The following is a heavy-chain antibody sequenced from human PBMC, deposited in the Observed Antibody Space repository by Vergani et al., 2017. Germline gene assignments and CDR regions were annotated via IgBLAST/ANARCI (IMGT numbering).Heavy chain of an antibody. D-gene: IGHD3-10*01. Sequence: QVQLVQSGAEVKKPGSSVKVSCKASGGTFSSYAISWVRQAPGQGLEWMGRIIPILGIANYAQKFQGRVTITADKSTSTAYMELSSLRSEDTAVYYCARDRVARGAYGMDVWGQGTTVTVSS. J-gene: IGHJ6*02. V-gene: IGHV1-69*04. CDR1: GGTFSSYA. CDR3: ARDRVARGAYGMDV. CDR2: IIPILGIA.